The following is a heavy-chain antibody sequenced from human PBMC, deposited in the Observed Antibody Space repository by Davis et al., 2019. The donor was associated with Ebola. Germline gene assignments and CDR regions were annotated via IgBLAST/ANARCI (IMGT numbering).Heavy chain of an antibody. J-gene: IGHJ4*02. CDR1: GFTFSSYA. CDR2: ISGSGGST. Sequence: GESLKISCAASGFTFSSYAMSWVRQAPGKGLEWVSAISGSGGSTYYADSVKGRFTISRDNFKHTLYLQMNSLRAEDTAVYYCAHRITGVAIFGVVKMYWGQGTLVTVSS. V-gene: IGHV3-23*01. CDR3: AHRITGVAIFGVVKMY. D-gene: IGHD3-3*01.